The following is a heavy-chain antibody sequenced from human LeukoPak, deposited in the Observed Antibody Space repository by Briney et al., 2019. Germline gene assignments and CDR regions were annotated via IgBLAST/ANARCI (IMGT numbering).Heavy chain of an antibody. CDR3: ARDDMSRDGYNYHLDY. CDR2: IYYSGST. V-gene: IGHV4-59*01. Sequence: PSETLSLTCTVSGGSISSYYWSWIRQPPGKGLEWIGYIYYSGSTNYNPSLKSRVTISVDTSKNQFSLELSSVTAADTAVYYCARDDMSRDGYNYHLDYWGQGTLVTVSS. CDR1: GGSISSYY. J-gene: IGHJ4*02. D-gene: IGHD5-24*01.